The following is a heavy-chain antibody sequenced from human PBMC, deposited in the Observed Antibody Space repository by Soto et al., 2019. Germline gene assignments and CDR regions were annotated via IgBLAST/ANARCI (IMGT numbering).Heavy chain of an antibody. Sequence: ASVKVSCKASGYSFTSYGISWVRQAPGQGLEWMGWIAAYNGNTNYAQKFRGRVTMTTDTSTSTGYMDLRSLRSDDTAVYYCARTLNYYGSADLYYYYVDVWGKGTTVTVSS. CDR1: GYSFTSYG. J-gene: IGHJ6*03. CDR2: IAAYNGNT. D-gene: IGHD3-10*01. CDR3: ARTLNYYGSADLYYYYVDV. V-gene: IGHV1-18*01.